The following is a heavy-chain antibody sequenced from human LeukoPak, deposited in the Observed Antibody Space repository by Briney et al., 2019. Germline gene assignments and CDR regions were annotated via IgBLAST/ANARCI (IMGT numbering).Heavy chain of an antibody. V-gene: IGHV1-58*01. D-gene: IGHD3-10*01. Sequence: GASVKVSCKASGFTFTSSAVQWVRQAREQRLEWIGWIVVGSGNTNYAQKFQERVTITRDMSTSTAYMELSSLRSEDTAVYYCAASPTYYYGSGSYPPDYWGQGTLVTVSS. CDR3: AASPTYYYGSGSYPPDY. CDR2: IVVGSGNT. J-gene: IGHJ4*02. CDR1: GFTFTSSA.